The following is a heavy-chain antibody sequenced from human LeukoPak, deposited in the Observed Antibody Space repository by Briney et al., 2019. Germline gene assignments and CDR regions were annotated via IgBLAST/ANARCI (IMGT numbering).Heavy chain of an antibody. CDR1: GGSFSGYY. Sequence: SETLCLTCAVYGGSFSGYYWSWIRQPPGKGLEWIGEINHSGSTNYNPSLKSRVTISVDTSKNQFSLKLSSVTAADTAVYYCARGLHWFDPWGQGTLVTVSS. CDR3: ARGLHWFDP. CDR2: INHSGST. J-gene: IGHJ5*02. V-gene: IGHV4-34*01.